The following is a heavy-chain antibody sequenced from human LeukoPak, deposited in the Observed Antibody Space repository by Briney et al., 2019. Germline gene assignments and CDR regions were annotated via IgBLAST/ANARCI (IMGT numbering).Heavy chain of an antibody. CDR1: GFTVSSNY. Sequence: GGSLRLSCAASGFTVSSNYMSWVRQAPGKGLEWVSVISVKGRFTISRDNSKNTLYLQMNSLRAEDTAVYYCASSRYYYDSSGYKGLFDYWGQGTLVTVSS. CDR3: ASSRYYYDSSGYKGLFDY. J-gene: IGHJ4*02. CDR2: I. V-gene: IGHV3-53*01. D-gene: IGHD3-22*01.